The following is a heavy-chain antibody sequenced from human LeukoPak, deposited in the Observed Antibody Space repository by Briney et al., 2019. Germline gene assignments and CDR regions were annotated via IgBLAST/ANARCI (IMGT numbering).Heavy chain of an antibody. V-gene: IGHV3-23*01. D-gene: IGHD1-26*01. J-gene: IGHJ4*02. CDR3: AKDRVGAMLYFDS. CDR1: GFTFSTYG. Sequence: GGSLRLSCAASGFTFSTYGMSWVRQAPGKGLEWVSAMSGSGGRTYYADFVKGRFTISRDNSKNTLYLQINSLRAEDTAVYYGAKDRVGAMLYFDSWGQGTLVTVSS. CDR2: MSGSGGRT.